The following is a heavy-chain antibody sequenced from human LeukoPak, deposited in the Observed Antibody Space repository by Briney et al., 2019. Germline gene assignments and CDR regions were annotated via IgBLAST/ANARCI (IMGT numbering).Heavy chain of an antibody. CDR1: GGTFSSYA. CDR2: IIPILGIA. CDR3: ARSRYGDYEYYYYGMDV. V-gene: IGHV1-69*04. Sequence: SVKVSCKASGGTFSSYAISWVRQAPGQGLEWMGRIIPILGIANYAQKFQGRVTITADKSTSTAYMELSSLRSEDTAVYYCARSRYGDYEYYYYGMDVWGKGTTVTVSS. J-gene: IGHJ6*04. D-gene: IGHD4-17*01.